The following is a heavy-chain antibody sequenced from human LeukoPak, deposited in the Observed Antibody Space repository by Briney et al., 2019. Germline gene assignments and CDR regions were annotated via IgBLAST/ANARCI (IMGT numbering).Heavy chain of an antibody. CDR1: GGTFSSYA. Sequence: SVTVSCTASGGTFSSYAISWVRQAPGQGLEWMGGIIPIFGTANYAQKFQGRVTITADESTSTAYMELSSLRSEDTAVYYCARVPGQWPTPYYFDYWGQGTLVTVSS. CDR3: ARVPGQWPTPYYFDY. J-gene: IGHJ4*02. CDR2: IIPIFGTA. V-gene: IGHV1-69*13. D-gene: IGHD6-19*01.